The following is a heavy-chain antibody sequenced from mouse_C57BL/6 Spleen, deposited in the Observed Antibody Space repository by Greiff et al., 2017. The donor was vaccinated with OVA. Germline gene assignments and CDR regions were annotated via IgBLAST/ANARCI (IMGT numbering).Heavy chain of an antibody. CDR2: IYPGDGDT. D-gene: IGHD1-1*01. J-gene: IGHJ2*01. Sequence: QVQLQQSGPELVKPGASVKISCKASGYAFSSSWMNWVKQRPGKGLEWIGRIYPGDGDTNYNGKFKGKATLTADKSSSTAYMQLSSLTSEDSAVYFCARSAYGSSLYYFDYWGQGTTLTVSS. CDR3: ARSAYGSSLYYFDY. V-gene: IGHV1-82*01. CDR1: GYAFSSSW.